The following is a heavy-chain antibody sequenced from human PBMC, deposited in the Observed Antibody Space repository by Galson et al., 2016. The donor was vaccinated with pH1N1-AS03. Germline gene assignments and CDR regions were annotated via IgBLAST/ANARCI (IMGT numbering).Heavy chain of an antibody. D-gene: IGHD5-24*01. Sequence: ALVKPTQTLTLTCTVSGFSLSTGGMRVSWIRQPPGKALEWLGRIDWDDGTFYSTSLKTRLTISKDTSKNQVVPTMTNMDPVDTGTYYCARTLNYNTGLDVWGPGATVTVSS. CDR3: ARTLNYNTGLDV. V-gene: IGHV2-70*04. CDR2: IDWDDGT. J-gene: IGHJ6*02. CDR1: GFSLSTGGMR.